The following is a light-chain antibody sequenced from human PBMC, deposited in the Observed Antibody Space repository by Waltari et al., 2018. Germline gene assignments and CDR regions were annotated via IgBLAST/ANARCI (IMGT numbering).Light chain of an antibody. CDR2: DVS. Sequence: QSALTQPASASGSPGQSITISCTGTSSDGGGYNYVSWYQQHPGKAPKLMIYDVSKRPSGVSNRFSGSKSGNTASLTISGLQAEDEADYYCSSYTSSSTWVFGGGTKLTVL. J-gene: IGLJ3*02. CDR3: SSYTSSSTWV. V-gene: IGLV2-14*01. CDR1: SSDGGGYNY.